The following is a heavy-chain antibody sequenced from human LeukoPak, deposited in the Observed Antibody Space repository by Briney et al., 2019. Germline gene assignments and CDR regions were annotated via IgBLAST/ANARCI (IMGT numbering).Heavy chain of an antibody. D-gene: IGHD6-19*01. Sequence: PGGSLRLSCAASGFTFSSYSMNWVRQAPGKGLEWVSSISSSSSYIYYADSAKGRFTISRDNAKNSLYLQMNSLRAEDTAVYYCARGGAVAGTEESWFDPWGQGTLVTVSS. CDR3: ARGGAVAGTEESWFDP. J-gene: IGHJ5*02. CDR2: ISSSSSYI. CDR1: GFTFSSYS. V-gene: IGHV3-21*01.